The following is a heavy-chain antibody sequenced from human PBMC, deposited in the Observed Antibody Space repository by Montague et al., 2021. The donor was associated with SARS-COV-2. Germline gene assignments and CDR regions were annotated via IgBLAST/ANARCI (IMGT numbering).Heavy chain of an antibody. CDR3: ARQITMVREPFDS. Sequence: SETLSLTCTVAGDFVSRSYWNWIRQSQGKGLEWIGNIYYYGSVNYNPSLKSRLSISLDTSKNQLSLTLTSVTAADTATYYCARQITMVREPFDSWGQGTLVLVSS. D-gene: IGHD3-10*01. CDR2: IYYYGSV. V-gene: IGHV4-59*08. J-gene: IGHJ4*02. CDR1: GDFVSRSY.